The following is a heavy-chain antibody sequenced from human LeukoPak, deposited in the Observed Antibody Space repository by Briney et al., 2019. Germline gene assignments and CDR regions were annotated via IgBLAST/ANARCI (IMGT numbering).Heavy chain of an antibody. CDR3: ARSEDSGSYYVSFDY. D-gene: IGHD1-26*01. Sequence: ASVKVSCKASGYTFTGYYMHWVRHAPGQGLEWMGWINPNSGGTNYAQKFQGRVTMTRDTSISTAYMELSRLRSDDTAVYYCARSEDSGSYYVSFDYWGQGTLVTVSS. CDR1: GYTFTGYY. V-gene: IGHV1-2*02. J-gene: IGHJ4*02. CDR2: INPNSGGT.